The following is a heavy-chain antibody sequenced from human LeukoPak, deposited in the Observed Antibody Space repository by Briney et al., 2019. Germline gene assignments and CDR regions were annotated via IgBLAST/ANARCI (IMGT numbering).Heavy chain of an antibody. V-gene: IGHV2-5*02. D-gene: IGHD3-3*01. CDR3: AHRVRLEWIGADAFDF. J-gene: IGHJ3*01. CDR2: IYWDDDV. CDR1: GFSLTTSGVG. Sequence: SGPTLVKPTQTLTLTCSCSGFSLTTSGVGVGWIRQPPGKALEWLTLIYWDDDVRSSPSLKNRLTITKDTSKNQVVLTMTNMDPGDTGTYYRAHRVRLEWIGADAFDFWGQGTMVTVSS.